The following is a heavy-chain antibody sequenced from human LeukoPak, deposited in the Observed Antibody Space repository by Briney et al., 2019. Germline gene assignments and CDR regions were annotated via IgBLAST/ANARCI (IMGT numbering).Heavy chain of an antibody. D-gene: IGHD5-12*01. CDR3: ARDPNGGYVGAFEM. CDR1: GFTFSNYA. Sequence: PGGSLRLSCAASGFTFSNYAMICVRQSPGRGLEGVSALRRGGRGTRYADYLQGHFPISRDNSKNTLFLQMHNMRAQDTAVYYCARDPNGGYVGAFEMWGPGTKVTVS. CDR2: LRRGGRGT. J-gene: IGHJ3*02. V-gene: IGHV3-23*01.